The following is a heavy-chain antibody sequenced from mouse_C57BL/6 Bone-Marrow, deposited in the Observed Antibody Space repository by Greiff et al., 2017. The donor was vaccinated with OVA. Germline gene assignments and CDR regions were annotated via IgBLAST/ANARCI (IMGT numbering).Heavy chain of an antibody. CDR1: GYSFTGSY. CDR3: ARGWTSPFAY. D-gene: IGHD6-1*01. Sequence: VQLQQSGPELVKPGASVKISCTASGYSFTGSYMNWVKQSPEKSLEWIGEINPRTGSTTYTQKFKAKATLTADKSSNTAYMQLTSLTSEDSAVYYCARGWTSPFAYWGQGTRVPVSA. CDR2: INPRTGST. V-gene: IGHV1-42*01. J-gene: IGHJ3*01.